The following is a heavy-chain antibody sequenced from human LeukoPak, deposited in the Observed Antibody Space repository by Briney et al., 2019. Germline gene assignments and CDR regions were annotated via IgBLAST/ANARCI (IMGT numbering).Heavy chain of an antibody. CDR2: ISYDGSNK. J-gene: IGHJ5*02. V-gene: IGHV3-30*03. CDR1: GFTFSTYG. CDR3: ARDGPYSSSATHPP. D-gene: IGHD6-6*01. Sequence: PGRSLRLSCAASGFTFSTYGMHWVRQAPGKGLEWVSVISYDGSNKYYADSVKGRFTISRDNSKNTVYLQMNSLRAEDTAVYHCARDGPYSSSATHPPWGQGTLVTVSS.